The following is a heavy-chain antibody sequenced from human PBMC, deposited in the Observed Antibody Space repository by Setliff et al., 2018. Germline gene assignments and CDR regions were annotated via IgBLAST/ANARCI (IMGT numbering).Heavy chain of an antibody. V-gene: IGHV4-59*12. CDR1: GGSINSYY. J-gene: IGHJ3*01. Sequence: PSETLSLTCIVSGGSINSYYWNWIRQPPGKGLEWIGYIYYSGNSNYDTNYSPSLKSRVTISVDTSKNQFSLKLSSVTAADTAVYYCARDNGGSYVYDAFDVWGQGTMVTVSS. CDR3: ARDNGGSYVYDAFDV. D-gene: IGHD1-26*01. CDR2: IYYSGNSNYDT.